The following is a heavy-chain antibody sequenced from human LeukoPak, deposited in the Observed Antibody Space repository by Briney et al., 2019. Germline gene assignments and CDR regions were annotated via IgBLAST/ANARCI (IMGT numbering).Heavy chain of an antibody. J-gene: IGHJ6*02. D-gene: IGHD2-2*01. V-gene: IGHV1-3*01. CDR2: INAGNGNT. CDR3: ARFAVPPYGMDV. Sequence: ASVKVSCKASGYTFTSYAMHWVRQAPGQRLEWMGWINAGNGNTKYSQKFQGRVTITRDTSASTAYMELSSLGSEDTAVYYCARFAVPPYGMDVWGQGTTVTVSS. CDR1: GYTFTSYA.